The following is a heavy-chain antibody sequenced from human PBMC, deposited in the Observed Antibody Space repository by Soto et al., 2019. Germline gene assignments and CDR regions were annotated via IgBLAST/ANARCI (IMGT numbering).Heavy chain of an antibody. CDR3: ARQLAHSNYVVGKNQYYYGMDV. CDR1: GYSFTSYW. D-gene: IGHD4-4*01. Sequence: GESLKISCKGSGYSFTSYWIAWVRQMPGKGLEWMGIIYPGDSETRYSPTFQGQVTISVDKSISTAYLQWGSLKASDTAMYYYARQLAHSNYVVGKNQYYYGMDVWGQGTTVTVSS. V-gene: IGHV5-51*01. J-gene: IGHJ6*02. CDR2: IYPGDSET.